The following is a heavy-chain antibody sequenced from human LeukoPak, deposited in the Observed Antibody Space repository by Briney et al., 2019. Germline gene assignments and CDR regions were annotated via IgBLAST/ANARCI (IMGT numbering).Heavy chain of an antibody. Sequence: PGGSLRLSCAASGFTCSTYSMNWVRHAPGKGLEWVSSISSSSSYIYYADSVKGRFHISRDNAKNSLYLQMNSLRAEDTAVDYCARDLVGEAYCSGDCYSAADYWGQGTLVTVSS. D-gene: IGHD2-21*02. CDR3: ARDLVGEAYCSGDCYSAADY. CDR2: ISSSSSYI. CDR1: GFTCSTYS. J-gene: IGHJ4*02. V-gene: IGHV3-21*01.